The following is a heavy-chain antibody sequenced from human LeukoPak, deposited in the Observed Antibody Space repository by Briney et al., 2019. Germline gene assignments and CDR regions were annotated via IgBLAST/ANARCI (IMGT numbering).Heavy chain of an antibody. D-gene: IGHD6-19*01. CDR3: ARESYSSGWFGTLGY. CDR1: GGSISSSSYY. CDR2: IYYSGST. Sequence: SETLSLTCTVSGGSISSSSYYWGWIRQPPGKGLEWIGSIYYSGSTYYNPSLKSRVTISVDTSKNQFSLKLSPVTAADTAVYYCARESYSSGWFGTLGYWGQGTLVTVSS. V-gene: IGHV4-39*07. J-gene: IGHJ4*02.